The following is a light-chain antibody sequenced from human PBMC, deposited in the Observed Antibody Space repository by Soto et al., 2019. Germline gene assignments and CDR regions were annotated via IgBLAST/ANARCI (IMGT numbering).Light chain of an antibody. Sequence: EVVMTQSPATLSVSPGERVTCSCRASQSVTTNLAWYQHKPGQSPRLLISDASTGASGIPPRFSGSGSGAEFTLTIDRLQSADFAVYYCQQYDRWPVTFGGGTKV. CDR1: QSVTTN. CDR2: DAS. CDR3: QQYDRWPVT. V-gene: IGKV3-15*01. J-gene: IGKJ4*01.